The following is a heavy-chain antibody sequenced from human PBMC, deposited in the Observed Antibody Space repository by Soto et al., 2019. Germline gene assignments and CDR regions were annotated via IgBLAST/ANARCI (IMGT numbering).Heavy chain of an antibody. V-gene: IGHV5-51*01. CDR2: VYPSDSDV. Sequence: PGESLKISCHGSGYRFTSSWIGCVRQIPGKGLELLGNVYPSDSDVRYNTSFAGRVTISAENSITTAYLHLVNLEASDTAIYYCTKGASSNFDSWGQGTQVNV. J-gene: IGHJ4*02. D-gene: IGHD2-15*01. CDR1: GYRFTSSW. CDR3: TKGASSNFDS.